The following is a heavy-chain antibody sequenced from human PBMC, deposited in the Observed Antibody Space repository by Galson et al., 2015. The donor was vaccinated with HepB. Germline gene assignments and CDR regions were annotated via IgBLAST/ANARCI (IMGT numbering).Heavy chain of an antibody. CDR1: GFTFSSYS. Sequence: SLGLSCAASGFTFSSYSMNWVRQAPGMGLEWVSYISSSSSTIYYADSVKGRFTISRDNAKNSLYLQMNSLRDEDTAVYYCARDRRFLERLLPPDAFDIWGQGTMVTVSS. CDR2: ISSSSSTI. CDR3: ARDRRFLERLLPPDAFDI. D-gene: IGHD3-3*01. V-gene: IGHV3-48*02. J-gene: IGHJ3*02.